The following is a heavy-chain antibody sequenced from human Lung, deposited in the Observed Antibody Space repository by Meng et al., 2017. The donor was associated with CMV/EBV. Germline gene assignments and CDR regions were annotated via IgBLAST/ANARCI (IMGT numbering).Heavy chain of an antibody. J-gene: IGHJ4*02. CDR3: ARITGSSWLSFYFDY. CDR1: GFTFSDEY. V-gene: IGHV3-11*01. Sequence: GESXKISCAPSGFTFSDEYMSWIRQAPGKGLEWVSYITSSGDRKYYADSVKGRFTISRDNAKNSLYLQLNSLRAEDTAVYFCARITGSSWLSFYFDYWGQGXLVTVSS. D-gene: IGHD6-13*01. CDR2: ITSSGDRK.